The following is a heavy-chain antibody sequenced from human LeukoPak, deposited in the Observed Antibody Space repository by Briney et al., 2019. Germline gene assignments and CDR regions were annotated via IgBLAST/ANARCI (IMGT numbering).Heavy chain of an antibody. Sequence: ASVKVSCKASGYTFTDYYVHWVRLVPGQGLEWMGRISPNSGATNYAEKFRGRVTMARDTSINTVYMEMSSLRSDDTAVCYCARDLWGWGSDYLDYWGQGTLVTVSS. CDR2: ISPNSGAT. D-gene: IGHD4/OR15-4a*01. J-gene: IGHJ4*02. CDR1: GYTFTDYY. V-gene: IGHV1-2*06. CDR3: ARDLWGWGSDYLDY.